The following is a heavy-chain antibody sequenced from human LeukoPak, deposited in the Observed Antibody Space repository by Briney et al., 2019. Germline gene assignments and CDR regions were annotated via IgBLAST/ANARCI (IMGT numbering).Heavy chain of an antibody. CDR1: GFTFTSSA. CDR2: LVVGSGNT. J-gene: IGHJ6*03. V-gene: IGHV1-58*02. CDR3: AAGPVRGGYYYMDV. D-gene: IGHD6-19*01. Sequence: GTSVKVSCKATGFTFTSSAMQWVRQARGQRLEWIGWLVVGSGNTNYAQKFQERVTITRDMSTSTAYMELSSLRSEDTAVYYCAAGPVRGGYYYMDVWGKGTTVTVSS.